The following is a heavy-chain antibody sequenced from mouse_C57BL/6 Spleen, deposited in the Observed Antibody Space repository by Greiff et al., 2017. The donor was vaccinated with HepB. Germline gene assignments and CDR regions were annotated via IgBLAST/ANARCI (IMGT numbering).Heavy chain of an antibody. J-gene: IGHJ2*01. Sequence: QVQLQQSGAELVKPGASVKMSCKASGYTFTSYWITWVKQRPGQGLEWIGDIYPGSGSTNYNEKFKSKATLTVDTSSSTAYMQLSSLTSEDSAVYYCARGGDYYGSSYGEYYFDYWGQGTTLTVSS. CDR1: GYTFTSYW. CDR3: ARGGDYYGSSYGEYYFDY. CDR2: IYPGSGST. D-gene: IGHD1-1*01. V-gene: IGHV1-55*01.